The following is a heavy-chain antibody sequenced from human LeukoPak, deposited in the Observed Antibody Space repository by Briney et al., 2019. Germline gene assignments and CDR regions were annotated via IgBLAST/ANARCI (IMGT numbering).Heavy chain of an antibody. CDR1: GFTFSSYS. J-gene: IGHJ4*02. V-gene: IGHV3-48*02. CDR2: ISTSSSTI. CDR3: ARVGVGGYDYPIDY. D-gene: IGHD5-12*01. Sequence: GGALRLSCAASGFTFSSYSMNWVRQAPGKGLEWVSYISTSSSTIYYADSVKGRFTISRDNAKNSLYLQMNSLRDEDTAVYYCARVGVGGYDYPIDYWGQGTLVTVSS.